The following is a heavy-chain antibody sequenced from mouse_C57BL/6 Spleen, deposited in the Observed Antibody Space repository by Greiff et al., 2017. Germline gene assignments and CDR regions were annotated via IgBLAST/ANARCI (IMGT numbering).Heavy chain of an antibody. J-gene: IGHJ4*01. CDR2: IYPGDGDT. CDR3: ARSRPYYAMDY. Sequence: VQLKESGPELVKPGASVKISCKASGYAFSSSWMNWVKQRPGKGLEWIGRIYPGDGDTNYNGKFKGKATLTADKSSSTAYMQLSSLTSEDSAVYFGARSRPYYAMDYWGQGTSVTVSS. D-gene: IGHD1-2*01. V-gene: IGHV1-82*01. CDR1: GYAFSSSW.